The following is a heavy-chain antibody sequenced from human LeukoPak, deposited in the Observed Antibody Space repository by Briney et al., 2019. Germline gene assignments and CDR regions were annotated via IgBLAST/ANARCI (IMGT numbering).Heavy chain of an antibody. D-gene: IGHD3-3*01. V-gene: IGHV4-59*08. CDR3: ARLDWGGYHVDY. CDR1: GDSISTYY. Sequence: RTSETLSRKCTISGDSISTYYWSWIRQPPGKGLEWTGYINYSGRTNYNPSLKSRVTISLDTSKNQFSLKLSSVTAADTAVYYCARLDWGGYHVDYWGQGTLVTVSS. J-gene: IGHJ4*02. CDR2: INYSGRT.